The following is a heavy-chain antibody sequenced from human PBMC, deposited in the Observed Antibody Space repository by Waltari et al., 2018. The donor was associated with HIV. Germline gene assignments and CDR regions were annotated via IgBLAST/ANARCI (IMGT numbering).Heavy chain of an antibody. CDR3: ARLFYYDTTGYINNAFDI. CDR1: GSPLTNSW. CDR2: IYPFDSDT. V-gene: IGHV5-51*03. J-gene: IGHJ3*02. D-gene: IGHD3-22*01. Sequence: EVQLVQSGAEVRQSGESLKISCKASGSPLTNSWIAWVRQMSGEGLEWMGIIYPFDSDTRYNPSFEGQITISADKSLATAYLEWSNLNASDAAIYYCARLFYYDTTGYINNAFDIWGQGTVVTVS.